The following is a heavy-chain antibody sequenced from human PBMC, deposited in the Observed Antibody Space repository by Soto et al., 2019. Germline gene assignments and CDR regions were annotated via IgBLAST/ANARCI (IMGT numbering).Heavy chain of an antibody. CDR1: GFTFSSYW. D-gene: IGHD6-19*01. V-gene: IGHV3-7*01. Sequence: QPGGSLRPSCGASGFTFSSYWRSWVRQAPGKGLEWVATVRQDGSQKYLVQSVKGRFTISRDNAKSSMYLQLNSLTAEDTAVYYCVSDGSSGWHFDYWGQGTLVPVSS. CDR3: VSDGSSGWHFDY. J-gene: IGHJ4*02. CDR2: VRQDGSQK.